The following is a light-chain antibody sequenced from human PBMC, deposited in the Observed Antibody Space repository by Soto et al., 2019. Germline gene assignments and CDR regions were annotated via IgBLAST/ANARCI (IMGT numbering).Light chain of an antibody. CDR1: QSVNSNY. V-gene: IGKV3-20*01. CDR2: GVS. Sequence: EIVLTQSPGTLSLSPGERATLSCRASQSVNSNYLAWYQQKPGQAPRLLIYGVSNRATGIPDRFSGSGSGTDFTLTISRLEPEDFAVYYCQQYGSSGTFGQGTKVDIK. J-gene: IGKJ1*01. CDR3: QQYGSSGT.